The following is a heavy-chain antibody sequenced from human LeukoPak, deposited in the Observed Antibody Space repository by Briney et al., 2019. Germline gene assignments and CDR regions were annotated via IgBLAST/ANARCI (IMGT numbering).Heavy chain of an antibody. V-gene: IGHV3-21*04. CDR2: TSSSSSYI. J-gene: IGHJ5*02. CDR1: GFTFSSYS. Sequence: PGGSLRLSCAASGFTFSSYSMNWVRQAPGKGLEWVSSTSSSSSYIYYADSVQGRFTISRDNYKNTLYLQMNSLRAEDSAVYYCARSKEDCCGSFDPWGPGNRVTVSS. CDR3: ARSKEDCCGSFDP. D-gene: IGHD2-15*01.